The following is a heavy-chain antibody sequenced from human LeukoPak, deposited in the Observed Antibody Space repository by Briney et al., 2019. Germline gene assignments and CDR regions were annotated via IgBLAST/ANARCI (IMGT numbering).Heavy chain of an antibody. CDR2: IKQDGSEK. D-gene: IGHD3-3*01. CDR3: ATSTDFWSGYFPLYYYYYMDV. V-gene: IGHV3-7*01. CDR1: GFTFSSYW. Sequence: GGSLRLSCAASGFTFSSYWMSWVRQAPGKGLEWVANIKQDGSEKYYVDSVKGRFTISRDNAKNSLYLQMNSLRAEDTAVYYCATSTDFWSGYFPLYYYYYMDVWGKGTTVTVSS. J-gene: IGHJ6*03.